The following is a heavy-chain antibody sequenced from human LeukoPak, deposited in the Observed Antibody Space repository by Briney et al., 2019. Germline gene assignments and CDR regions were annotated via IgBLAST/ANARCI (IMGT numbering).Heavy chain of an antibody. CDR3: AKGAIAEAGTPFGNWFDP. Sequence: GRSLRLSCAASGFTFSSYGMHWVRQAPGKGLEWVAVIWYDGSNKYYADSVKGRFTISRDNSKNTLYLRMNSLRAEDTAVYYCAKGAIAEAGTPFGNWFDPWGQGTLVTVSS. CDR2: IWYDGSNK. V-gene: IGHV3-33*06. J-gene: IGHJ5*02. CDR1: GFTFSSYG. D-gene: IGHD6-19*01.